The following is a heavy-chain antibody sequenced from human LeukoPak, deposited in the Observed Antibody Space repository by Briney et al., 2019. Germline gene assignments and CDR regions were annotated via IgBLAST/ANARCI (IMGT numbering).Heavy chain of an antibody. CDR1: GGSISSGDYY. Sequence: SETLSLTCTVSGGSISSGDYYWSWIRQPPGKGLEWIGYIYYSGSTYCNPSLKSRVTISVDTSKNQFSLKLSSVTAADTAVYYCAREGYSGCDVGFDYWGQGTLVTVSS. CDR3: AREGYSGCDVGFDY. J-gene: IGHJ4*02. V-gene: IGHV4-30-4*01. CDR2: IYYSGST. D-gene: IGHD5-12*01.